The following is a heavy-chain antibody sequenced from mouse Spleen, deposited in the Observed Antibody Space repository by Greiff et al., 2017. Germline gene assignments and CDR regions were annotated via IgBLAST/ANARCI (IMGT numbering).Heavy chain of an antibody. CDR2: IRNKANNHAT. CDR1: GFTFSDAW. D-gene: IGHD1-1*01. J-gene: IGHJ4*01. CDR3: TLPYYYGSSYYAMDY. Sequence: EVHLVESGGGLVQPGGSMKLSCAASGFTFSDAWMDWVRQSPEKGLEWVAEIRNKANNHATYYAESVKGRFTISRDDSKSSVYLQMNSLRAEDTGIYYCTLPYYYGSSYYAMDYWGQGTSVTVSS. V-gene: IGHV6-6*01.